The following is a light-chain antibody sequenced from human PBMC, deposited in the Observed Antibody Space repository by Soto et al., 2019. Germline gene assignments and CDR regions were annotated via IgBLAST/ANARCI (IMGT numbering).Light chain of an antibody. CDR2: EVS. Sequence: QSVLAQPASVSGSPGQSITISCTGTSSDVGDYNYVSWYQQLPGKAPKVMIYEVSNRPSGVSNRFSGSKSGITASLTISGLQAEDEADYYCSSYTSSSTYVFGTGTKVTVL. V-gene: IGLV2-14*01. CDR3: SSYTSSSTYV. J-gene: IGLJ1*01. CDR1: SSDVGDYNY.